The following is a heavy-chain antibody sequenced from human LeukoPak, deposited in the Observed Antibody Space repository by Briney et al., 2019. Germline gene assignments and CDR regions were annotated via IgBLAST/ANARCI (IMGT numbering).Heavy chain of an antibody. CDR1: GYSFTSYW. J-gene: IGHJ6*02. V-gene: IGHV5-51*01. CDR3: ARLIAAGSDYYYYYGMDV. Sequence: GESLKISCRGSGYSFTSYWIAWVRQMPGKGLEWMGIIYPGDSDTRYSPSFQGLVTFSADKSISTAYLQWSSLKASDTAMYYCARLIAAGSDYYYYYGMDVWGQGTTVTVSS. CDR2: IYPGDSDT. D-gene: IGHD6-13*01.